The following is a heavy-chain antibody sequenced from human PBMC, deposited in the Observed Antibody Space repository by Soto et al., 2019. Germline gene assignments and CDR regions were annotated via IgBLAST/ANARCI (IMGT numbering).Heavy chain of an antibody. CDR3: ARGSSSYYDYGMDV. CDR1: GDSISRGGYS. Sequence: SETLSLTCVVSGDSISRGGYSWTWIRQPPGKALEWIGNIYDSGSTSYNPSLKSRVTMSVDTSKNQFSLRLTSVTAADTAVYFCARGSSSYYDYGMDVWGQGTTVTVSS. D-gene: IGHD6-6*01. CDR2: IYDSGST. V-gene: IGHV4-30-2*01. J-gene: IGHJ6*02.